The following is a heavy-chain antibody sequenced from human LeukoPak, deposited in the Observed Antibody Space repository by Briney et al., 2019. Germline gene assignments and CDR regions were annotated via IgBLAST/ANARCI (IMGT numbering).Heavy chain of an antibody. D-gene: IGHD5-12*01. Sequence: PSETLSLTCTVSGGSIGNSYYFWGWIRQPPGTGLEWIGSIYYSGSTNYNPSLKSRVTISVDKSKNQFSLKLTSVTAADTAVYYCTRGPSVAAHLDYWGRGTLVTVSS. V-gene: IGHV4-39*07. J-gene: IGHJ4*02. CDR1: GGSIGNSYYF. CDR2: IYYSGST. CDR3: TRGPSVAAHLDY.